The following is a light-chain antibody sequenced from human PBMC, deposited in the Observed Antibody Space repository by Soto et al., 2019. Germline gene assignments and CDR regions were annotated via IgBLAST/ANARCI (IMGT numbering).Light chain of an antibody. CDR1: QSVSSSY. V-gene: IGKV3-20*01. Sequence: ERVLTQAPGTLSLCPGERATLSCRASQSVSSSYLAWYQQRPGQAPRLLIYGASSRATGIPDRFSGSGSGTDFTLTISSLQPEDFATYYCQQSYSTRPWTFGQGTKVDIK. J-gene: IGKJ1*01. CDR2: GAS. CDR3: QQSYSTRPWT.